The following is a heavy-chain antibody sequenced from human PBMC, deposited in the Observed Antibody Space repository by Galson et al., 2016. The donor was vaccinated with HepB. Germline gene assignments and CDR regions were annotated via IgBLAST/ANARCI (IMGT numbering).Heavy chain of an antibody. CDR2: ISGYNGKT. D-gene: IGHD4-17*01. V-gene: IGHV1-18*01. CDR3: TRDGPDYGDYINFDY. J-gene: IGHJ4*02. CDR1: GYTFSNYG. Sequence: SVKVSCKASGYTFSNYGISWVRQAPGQGLEWMAWISGYNGKTNYAQALGGRVTMTTDTSTSTAYMELRSLKSDDTAVYYCTRDGPDYGDYINFDYWGQGTLVTVSS.